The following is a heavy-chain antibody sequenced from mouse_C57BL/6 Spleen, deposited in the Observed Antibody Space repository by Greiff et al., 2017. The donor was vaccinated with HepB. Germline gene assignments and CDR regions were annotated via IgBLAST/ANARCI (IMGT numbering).Heavy chain of an antibody. CDR1: GYTFTDYY. D-gene: IGHD1-1*01. J-gene: IGHJ2*01. Sequence: QVQLQQSGAELVRPGASVKLSCKASGYTFTDYYINWVKQRPGQGLEWIARIYPGSGNTYYNEKFKGKATLTAEKSSSTAYMQLSSLTSEDSAVYFCARDYGSSYDYYFDYWGQGTTLTVSS. CDR3: ARDYGSSYDYYFDY. V-gene: IGHV1-76*01. CDR2: IYPGSGNT.